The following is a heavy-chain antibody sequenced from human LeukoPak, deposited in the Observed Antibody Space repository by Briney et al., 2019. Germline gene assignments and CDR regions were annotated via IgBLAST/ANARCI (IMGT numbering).Heavy chain of an antibody. CDR1: GFTFSSYR. Sequence: GGSLRLSCAASGFTFSSYRMNWVRQAPGKGLEWVSSISSGSAYIYYADSVKGRFTISRDNSKSTLYLQLNSLKFEDTAVYYCAKDVEIYVQFGDLSDYWGQGTLVTVSS. V-gene: IGHV3-21*01. CDR2: ISSGSAYI. D-gene: IGHD3-10*01. J-gene: IGHJ4*02. CDR3: AKDVEIYVQFGDLSDY.